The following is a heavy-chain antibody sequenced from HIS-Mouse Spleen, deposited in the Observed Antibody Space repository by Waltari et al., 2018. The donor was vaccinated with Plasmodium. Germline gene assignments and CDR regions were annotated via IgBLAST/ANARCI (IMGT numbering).Heavy chain of an antibody. CDR1: GYTFTGYF. V-gene: IGHV1-2*02. Sequence: QVQLVQSGAEVKKPGASVKVSFKASGYTFTGYFMHWVRQAPGQGLEWIGGINPNMCGTNYEQRFQGRVTMTRDTSISTADMELSKLRSDDTAVYYCARDPKQLGSAFDIWGQGTMVTVSS. CDR2: INPNMCGT. CDR3: ARDPKQLGSAFDI. J-gene: IGHJ3*02. D-gene: IGHD7-27*01.